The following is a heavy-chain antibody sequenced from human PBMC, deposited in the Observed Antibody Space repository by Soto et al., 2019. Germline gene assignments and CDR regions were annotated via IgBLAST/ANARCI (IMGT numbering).Heavy chain of an antibody. D-gene: IGHD1-26*01. CDR2: IYYSGST. Sequence: LSLTCTVSGGSVSSDSYYWTWIRQPPGKGLEWIGYIYYSGSTDYNPSLKSRVIISVDTSKNQFSLKLTSVTAADTAVYYCARGVVGATMIFDYWGQGTLVTVSS. J-gene: IGHJ4*02. CDR3: ARGVVGATMIFDY. V-gene: IGHV4-61*01. CDR1: GGSVSSDSYY.